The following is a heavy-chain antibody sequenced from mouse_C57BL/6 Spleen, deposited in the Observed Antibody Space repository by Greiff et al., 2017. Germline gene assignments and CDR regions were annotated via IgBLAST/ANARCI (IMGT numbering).Heavy chain of an antibody. D-gene: IGHD4-1*01. CDR2: IYPGGGYT. CDR1: GYTFTNYW. V-gene: IGHV1-63*01. Sequence: QFQLQQSGAELVRPGTSVKMSCKASGYTFTNYWLGWAKQRPGHGLAWIGDIYPGGGYTNYNEKFKGKATLTADKSSSTAYMQFSSLTSEDSAIYYCARAELGETWFAYWGQGTLVTVSA. CDR3: ARAELGETWFAY. J-gene: IGHJ3*01.